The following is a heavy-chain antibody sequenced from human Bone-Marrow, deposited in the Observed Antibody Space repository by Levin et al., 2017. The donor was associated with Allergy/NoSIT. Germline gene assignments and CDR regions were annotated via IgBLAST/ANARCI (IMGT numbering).Heavy chain of an antibody. CDR3: AHTSNIAAGTSFNYYYYDGMDV. CDR1: GFSLSTSGVG. CDR2: IYWDDDK. J-gene: IGHJ6*02. D-gene: IGHD6-13*01. V-gene: IGHV2-5*02. Sequence: SGPTLVKPPQTLTLTCTFSGFSLSTSGVGVGWIRQPPGKALEWLALIYWDDDKRYSPSLKSRLTITKDTSKNQVVLTMTNMDPVDTATYYCAHTSNIAAGTSFNYYYYDGMDVWGQGTTVTVSS.